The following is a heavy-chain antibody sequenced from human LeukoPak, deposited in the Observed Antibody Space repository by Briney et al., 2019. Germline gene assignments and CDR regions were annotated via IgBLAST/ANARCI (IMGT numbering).Heavy chain of an antibody. CDR3: ARRPIAAAGYYYYYMDV. CDR2: ISSSSSYI. D-gene: IGHD6-13*01. CDR1: GFTFSSYS. V-gene: IGHV3-21*01. Sequence: GGSLRLSCAASGFTFSSYSMNWVRQAPGKGLEWVSSISSSSSYIYYADSVKGRFTISRDNAKNLLYLQMNSLRAEDTAVYYCARRPIAAAGYYYYYMDVWGKGTTVTVSS. J-gene: IGHJ6*03.